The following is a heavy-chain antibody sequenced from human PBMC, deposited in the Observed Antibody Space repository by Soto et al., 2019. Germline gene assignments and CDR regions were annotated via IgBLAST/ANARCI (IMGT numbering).Heavy chain of an antibody. V-gene: IGHV2-5*01. CDR3: ARGIATRPVFAFDV. Sequence: SGPTLVNPTQTLTLTCSFSGFSLTTSGVGVGWIRQPPGKALEWLAHTYWSGDEHYRPSLKSRLSITKDASKNQLFLTMTNMDPVDTATYYCARGIATRPVFAFDVWGQGTMVTVSS. J-gene: IGHJ3*01. D-gene: IGHD6-6*01. CDR2: TYWSGDE. CDR1: GFSLTTSGVG.